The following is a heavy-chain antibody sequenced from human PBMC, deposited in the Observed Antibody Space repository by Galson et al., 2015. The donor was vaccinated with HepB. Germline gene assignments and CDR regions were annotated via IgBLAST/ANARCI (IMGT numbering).Heavy chain of an antibody. D-gene: IGHD3-10*01. J-gene: IGHJ4*02. V-gene: IGHV1-18*01. CDR3: ALRTGTLPYYFDY. CDR1: GYTFTSFG. CDR2: ISTYNGKT. Sequence: GYTFTSFGISWMRQAPGQRLEWMGWISTYNGKTDYAQKFQGRVSMTTDKSTRTVYLDLRSLRSDDTAVYYCALRTGTLPYYFDYWGQGTQVTVSS.